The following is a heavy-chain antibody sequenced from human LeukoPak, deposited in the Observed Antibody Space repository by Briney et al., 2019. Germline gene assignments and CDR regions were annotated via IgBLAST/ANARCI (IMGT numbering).Heavy chain of an antibody. Sequence: GGSLRLSCAASGFSFSSYGMQWVRQAPAKGLEWVAIISYDGSNKYYADSVKARFTVARDKYKNTLYLQMNSLRAEDTAVYYCAKDSRPGSAQRTGFDYWGQGTLVTVSS. CDR1: GFSFSSYG. D-gene: IGHD3-10*01. V-gene: IGHV3-30*18. CDR2: ISYDGSNK. CDR3: AKDSRPGSAQRTGFDY. J-gene: IGHJ4*02.